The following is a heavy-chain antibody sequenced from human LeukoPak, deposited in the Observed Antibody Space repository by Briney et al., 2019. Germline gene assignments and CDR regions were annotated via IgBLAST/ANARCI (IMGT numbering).Heavy chain of an antibody. CDR3: AGHLYAYDSSGYYSAVGY. CDR2: IYPGDSDT. V-gene: IGHV5-51*01. CDR1: GYSSTSYW. D-gene: IGHD3-22*01. Sequence: GESLKISCKGSGYSSTSYWIGWVRQMPGKGLEWMGIIYPGDSDTRYSPSFQGQVTISADKSISTAYLQWSSLKASDTAMYYCAGHLYAYDSSGYYSAVGYWGQGTLVTVSS. J-gene: IGHJ4*02.